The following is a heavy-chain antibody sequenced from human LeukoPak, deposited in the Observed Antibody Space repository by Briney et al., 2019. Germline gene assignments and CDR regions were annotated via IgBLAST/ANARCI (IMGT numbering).Heavy chain of an antibody. V-gene: IGHV3-23*01. J-gene: IGHJ4*02. CDR2: IGGSGGNT. D-gene: IGHD2-15*01. CDR3: ASRDPFSGGIWYGLAY. CDR1: GFTFSTYA. Sequence: GGSLRLSCAASGFTFSTYAMSWVRQAPGKGLEWVSAIGGSGGNTFYADSVKGRFTISRDNSKSTLFLQMSSLRAEDTAVYYCASRDPFSGGIWYGLAYWGQGTLVTVSS.